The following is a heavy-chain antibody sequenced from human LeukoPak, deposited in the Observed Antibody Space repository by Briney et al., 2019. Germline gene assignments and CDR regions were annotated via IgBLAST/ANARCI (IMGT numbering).Heavy chain of an antibody. Sequence: SETLSLTCTVSGGSISSYYWSWIRQPAGKGLEWIGRIYTSGSTNYNPSLKSRVTMSVDTSKNQFSLKLSSVTAAETAVYYCARERNYGYYYYYMDVWGKGTTVTVSS. J-gene: IGHJ6*03. V-gene: IGHV4-4*07. CDR3: ARERNYGYYYYYMDV. D-gene: IGHD1-7*01. CDR1: GGSISSYY. CDR2: IYTSGST.